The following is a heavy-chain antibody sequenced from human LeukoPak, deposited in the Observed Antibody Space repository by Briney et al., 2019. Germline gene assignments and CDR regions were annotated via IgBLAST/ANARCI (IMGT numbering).Heavy chain of an antibody. Sequence: GESLKISCTGSGYXFSTYWIGWVRQMPGKGLEWVGTIFPDDSDTRYSPSFQGQVTISADKSISTAYLQWSSLKASDTAMYYCARGGDYGDPRRPFNIWGQGTVVTVSS. CDR3: ARGGDYGDPRRPFNI. CDR2: IFPDDSDT. D-gene: IGHD4-17*01. J-gene: IGHJ3*02. CDR1: GYXFSTYW. V-gene: IGHV5-51*01.